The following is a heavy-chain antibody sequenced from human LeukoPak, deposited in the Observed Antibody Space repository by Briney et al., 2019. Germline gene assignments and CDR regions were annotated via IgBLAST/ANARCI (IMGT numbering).Heavy chain of an antibody. CDR2: ISYDGINK. V-gene: IGHV3-30*18. CDR1: GFTFSSYG. CDR3: AKGFVIYSYHSVHFDL. D-gene: IGHD5-18*01. Sequence: GGSLRLSCAASGFTFSSYGMHWVRQAPGKGLEWVAVISYDGINKYYGDSVKGRFTISRDNSKSTLYLQMNSLRAEDTAVYHCAKGFVIYSYHSVHFDLWGQGTLVTVSS. J-gene: IGHJ4*02.